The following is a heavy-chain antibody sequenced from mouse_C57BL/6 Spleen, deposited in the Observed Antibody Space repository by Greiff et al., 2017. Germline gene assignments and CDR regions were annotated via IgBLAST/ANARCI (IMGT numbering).Heavy chain of an antibody. D-gene: IGHD2-5*01. CDR3: ARRAYYSNYVVLYYFDY. CDR2: INPGSGGT. CDR1: GYAFTNYL. Sequence: VQLQQSGAELVRPGTSVKVSCKASGYAFTNYLIEWVKQRPGQGLEWIGVINPGSGGTNYNEKFKGKATLTADKSSSTAYMQLSSLTSEDSAVYFCARRAYYSNYVVLYYFDYWGQGTTLTVSS. V-gene: IGHV1-54*01. J-gene: IGHJ2*01.